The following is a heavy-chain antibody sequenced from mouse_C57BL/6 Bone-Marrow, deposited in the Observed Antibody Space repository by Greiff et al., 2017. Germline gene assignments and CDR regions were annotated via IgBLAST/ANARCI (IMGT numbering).Heavy chain of an antibody. D-gene: IGHD1-1*01. Sequence: VQLQQPGAELVRPGSSVKLSCKASGYTFTSYWMDWVKQRPGQGLEWIGNIYPSDSETHYNQKFKDKATLTVDKSYSTAYMQLSSLTSEDSAVYYCARGYYYGNRRDYAMDYWGQGTSVTVSS. J-gene: IGHJ4*01. CDR3: ARGYYYGNRRDYAMDY. CDR2: IYPSDSET. CDR1: GYTFTSYW. V-gene: IGHV1-61*01.